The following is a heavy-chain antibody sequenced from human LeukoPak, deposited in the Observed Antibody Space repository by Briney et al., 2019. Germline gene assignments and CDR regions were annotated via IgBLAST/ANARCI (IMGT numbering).Heavy chain of an antibody. CDR1: AFTFSNYW. V-gene: IGHV3-23*01. J-gene: IGHJ4*02. CDR3: AKAPVTSCRGAFCYPFDY. CDR2: MSSSDDGR. Sequence: GGSLRLSCAASAFTFSNYWMNWVRQAPGKGLEWVSAMSSSDDGRYYAASVRGRFTISRDTSRSTLYLQMNSLRAEDAAVYFCAKAPVTSCRGAFCYPFDYWGQGTLVTVSS. D-gene: IGHD2-15*01.